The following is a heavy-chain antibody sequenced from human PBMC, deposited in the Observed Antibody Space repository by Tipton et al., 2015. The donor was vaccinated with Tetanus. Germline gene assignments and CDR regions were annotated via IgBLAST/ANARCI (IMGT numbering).Heavy chain of an antibody. CDR3: ARDFRPIFGVAHPFDS. D-gene: IGHD3-3*01. J-gene: IGHJ5*01. CDR2: ISGTGSTI. V-gene: IGHV3-11*04. CDR1: GGSISGSSYY. Sequence: LSLTCTVSGGSISGSSYYWGWIRQPPGKGLEWLSYISGTGSTIDYADSVKGRFTISRDNAKNSLYLQMNGLRDDDTAVYFCARDFRPIFGVAHPFDSWGQGTLVTVSS.